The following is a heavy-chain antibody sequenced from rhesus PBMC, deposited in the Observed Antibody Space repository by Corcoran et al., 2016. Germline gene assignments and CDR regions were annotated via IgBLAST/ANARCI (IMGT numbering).Heavy chain of an antibody. CDR2: IYWDDDQ. CDR3: ARGIAAAGTGDY. J-gene: IGHJ4*01. Sequence: QVTLKESGPALVKPTQNLTLTCPFSGFSLSTRGMGVGWIRQPPGKALEWLASIYWDDDQYYSTSLKSRLTISKDTSKNQVVLTMTNMDPVDTATYYCARGIAAAGTGDYWGQGVLVTVSS. V-gene: IGHV2S1*01. D-gene: IGHD6-25*01. CDR1: GFSLSTRGMG.